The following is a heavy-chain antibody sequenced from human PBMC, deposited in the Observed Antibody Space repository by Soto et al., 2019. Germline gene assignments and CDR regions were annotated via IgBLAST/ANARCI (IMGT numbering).Heavy chain of an antibody. CDR1: GFTFSDYF. CDR2: INSVSSFT. CDR3: AREGHTMITTHYYGLGV. D-gene: IGHD3-22*01. V-gene: IGHV3-11*06. J-gene: IGHJ6*02. Sequence: PGGSLRLSCTASGFTFSDYFMSWIRQAPGKGLEWVSYINSVSSFTSYADSVQGRFTISRDNAKNSLFLQMDGLRAEDTAVYYCAREGHTMITTHYYGLGVWGQGTTVTVSS.